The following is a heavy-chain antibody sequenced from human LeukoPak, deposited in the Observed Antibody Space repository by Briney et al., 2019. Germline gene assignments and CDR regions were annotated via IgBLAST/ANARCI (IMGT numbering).Heavy chain of an antibody. J-gene: IGHJ4*02. Sequence: PGGSLRLSCAASGFTFSSYSMNWVRQAPGKGLEWVSSISSSSSYIYYADSVKGRFTISRDNAKNSLYLQMNSLRAEDTAVYYCAIEVGSGYIFQLDYWGQGTLVTVSS. D-gene: IGHD3-22*01. CDR3: AIEVGSGYIFQLDY. CDR1: GFTFSSYS. V-gene: IGHV3-21*01. CDR2: ISSSSSYI.